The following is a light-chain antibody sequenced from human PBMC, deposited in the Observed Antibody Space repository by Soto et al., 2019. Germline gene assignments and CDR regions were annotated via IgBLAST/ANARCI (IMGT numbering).Light chain of an antibody. CDR2: CAS. CDR3: HQYGTLPLS. Sequence: EILLTQSPGTLSLSPGDRATLSCRASQSLGSTFLAWYQQKSGQSPRLLIYCASDRATDIPDRFSGSGSGADFTLTISRLEPEDFAVYFCHQYGTLPLSFCVGTKGEIK. CDR1: QSLGSTF. V-gene: IGKV3-20*01. J-gene: IGKJ4*01.